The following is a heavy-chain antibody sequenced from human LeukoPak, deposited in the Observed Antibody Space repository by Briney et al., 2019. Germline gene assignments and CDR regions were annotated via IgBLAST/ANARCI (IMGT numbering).Heavy chain of an antibody. V-gene: IGHV4-30-4*07. D-gene: IGHD3-10*01. Sequence: SQTLSLTCAVSGGSISSGGYSWSWIRQPPGKGLQWIGYIHYSGTTNYNPSLRSRVTISLDTSKNQFSLKLSSVTAADTAVYYCARHVRPLDSIVLGLINYWGQGTLVTVSS. CDR3: ARHVRPLDSIVLGLINY. CDR2: IHYSGTT. CDR1: GGSISSGGYS. J-gene: IGHJ4*02.